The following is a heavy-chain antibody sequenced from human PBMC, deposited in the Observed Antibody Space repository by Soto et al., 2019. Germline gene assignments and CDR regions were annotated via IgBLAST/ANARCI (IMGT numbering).Heavy chain of an antibody. CDR3: AAGIAVGGIDY. J-gene: IGHJ4*02. D-gene: IGHD6-19*01. CDR1: GFTFTSSA. CDR2: IVVGSGNT. V-gene: IGHV1-58*01. Sequence: QMQLVQSGPEVKKPGTSVKVSCKASGFTFTSSAVQWVRQARGQRLEWIGWIVVGSGNTNYAQKFQERVTSTRDMSTGTAYVELSSLRYEDAAVYYCAAGIAVGGIDYWCQGTLVTVSS.